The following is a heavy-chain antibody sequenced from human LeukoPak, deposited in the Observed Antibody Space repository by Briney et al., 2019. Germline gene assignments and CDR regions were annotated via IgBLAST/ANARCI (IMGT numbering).Heavy chain of an antibody. Sequence: SQTLSLTCTVSGGSISSGSYYWSWIRQPAGKGLEWIGHIYTSGSTNYNPSLKSRVTISVDTSKNQFSLKLSSVTAADTAVYYCARVTTGGDVDYWGQGTLVTVSS. D-gene: IGHD2-8*02. V-gene: IGHV4-61*09. CDR1: GGSISSGSYY. CDR3: ARVTTGGDVDY. J-gene: IGHJ4*02. CDR2: IYTSGST.